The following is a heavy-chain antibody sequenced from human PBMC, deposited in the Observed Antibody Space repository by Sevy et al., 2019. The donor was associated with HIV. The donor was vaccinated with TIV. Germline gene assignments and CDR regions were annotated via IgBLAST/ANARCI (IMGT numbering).Heavy chain of an antibody. V-gene: IGHV4-59*01. CDR3: ARGVSGYYPIDY. D-gene: IGHD3-22*01. CDR1: GGSISSYY. J-gene: IGHJ4*02. Sequence: SETLSLTCTVSGGSISSYYWSWIRQPPGKGLEWIGYIYYSGSTNYNPSLKSRVTISVDTSKNQFSLKLSSVTAADTAVYYCARGVSGYYPIDYWGQGTLVTVSS. CDR2: IYYSGST.